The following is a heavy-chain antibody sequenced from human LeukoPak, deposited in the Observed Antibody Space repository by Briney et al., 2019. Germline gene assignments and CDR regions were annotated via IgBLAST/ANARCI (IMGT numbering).Heavy chain of an antibody. CDR3: ARGLGYCSGGSCYDRDRVFDY. D-gene: IGHD2-15*01. J-gene: IGHJ4*02. CDR1: GFTFSSYG. Sequence: GGSLRLSCAASGFTFSSYGMHWVRQAPGKGLEWVAVIWYDGSNKYYADSVKGRFTISRDNSKNTLYLQMNSLRAEDTAVYYCARGLGYCSGGSCYDRDRVFDYWGQGTLVTVSS. V-gene: IGHV3-33*01. CDR2: IWYDGSNK.